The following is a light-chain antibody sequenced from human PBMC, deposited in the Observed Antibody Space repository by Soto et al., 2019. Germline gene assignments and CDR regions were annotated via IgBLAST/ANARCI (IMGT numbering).Light chain of an antibody. CDR1: SSNIGSNT. CDR2: SNN. J-gene: IGLJ1*01. CDR3: AAWDDSLNVLYV. V-gene: IGLV1-44*01. Sequence: QSVLTHPPSASGTPGHRVTISCSGSSSNIGSNTVNWYQQLPGTAPKLLIYSNNQRPSGVPDRFSGSKSGNSASLAISGLQSEDEADYYCAAWDDSLNVLYVFGTGTKVHV.